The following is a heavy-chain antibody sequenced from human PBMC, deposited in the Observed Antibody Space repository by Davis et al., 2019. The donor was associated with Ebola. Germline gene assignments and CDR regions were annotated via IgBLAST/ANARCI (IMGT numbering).Heavy chain of an antibody. J-gene: IGHJ6*04. V-gene: IGHV3-30*18. CDR1: GFSFTDYG. CDR3: AKDSWKYDFWSGARGLNV. CDR2: ISYDGSNK. D-gene: IGHD3-3*01. Sequence: PGGSLRLSCAASGFSFTDYGMHWVRQAPGKGLEWVAVISYDGSNKYYADAAKGRFTISRDNSKNTLYLQMNSLRAEDTAVYSCAKDSWKYDFWSGARGLNVWGKGTTVTVSS.